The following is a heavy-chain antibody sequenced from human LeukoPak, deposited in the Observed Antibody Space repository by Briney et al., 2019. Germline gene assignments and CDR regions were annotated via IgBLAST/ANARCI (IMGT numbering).Heavy chain of an antibody. J-gene: IGHJ6*02. D-gene: IGHD5-18*01. Sequence: GASVKVSCKASGYTFTGYYMHWVRQAPGQGLEWMGWINPNSGGTNYAQKFQGRVTMTRDTSISTAYMELSRLRSDDTAVYYCARAMVTFNRANYYYYGMDVWGQGTTVTVSS. V-gene: IGHV1-2*02. CDR3: ARAMVTFNRANYYYYGMDV. CDR2: INPNSGGT. CDR1: GYTFTGYY.